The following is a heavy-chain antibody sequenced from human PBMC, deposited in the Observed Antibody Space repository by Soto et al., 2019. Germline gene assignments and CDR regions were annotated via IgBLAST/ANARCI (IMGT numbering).Heavy chain of an antibody. CDR1: NGSLSSNY. CDR2: IHYSGST. Sequence: QVQLQESGPGLVKLSETLSLTCTVSNGSLSSNYWSWIRQSPGKGLEWIGNIHYSGSTNYNPSLNSRVTMSVDTSKNQFTLKLSSVTAADTGVYFCARSFMFPVDFFDYWGQGTLVTVSS. D-gene: IGHD3-10*02. J-gene: IGHJ4*02. V-gene: IGHV4-59*01. CDR3: ARSFMFPVDFFDY.